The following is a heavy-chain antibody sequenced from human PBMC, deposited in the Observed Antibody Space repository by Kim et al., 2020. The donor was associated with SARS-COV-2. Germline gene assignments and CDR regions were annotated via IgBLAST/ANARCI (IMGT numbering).Heavy chain of an antibody. CDR2: INHSGST. CDR1: GGSFSGYY. Sequence: LETLSLTCAVYGGSFSGYYWSWIRQPPGKGLEWIGEINHSGSTNYNPSLKSRVTISVDTSKNQFSLKLSSVTAADTAVYYCARKATGWRNWFDPWGQGTLVTVSS. J-gene: IGHJ5*02. D-gene: IGHD5-12*01. CDR3: ARKATGWRNWFDP. V-gene: IGHV4-34*01.